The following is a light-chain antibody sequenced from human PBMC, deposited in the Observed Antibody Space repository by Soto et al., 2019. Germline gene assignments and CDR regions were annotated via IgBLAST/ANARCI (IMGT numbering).Light chain of an antibody. CDR1: SSDVGGYNS. J-gene: IGLJ2*01. CDR3: SSYTSSATPV. CDR2: DVS. Sequence: QSVLTQPASVSGSPGQSITISCTGTSSDVGGYNSVSWYQQHPGKVPKLMISDVSNRPSGISNRFSGSKSGNTASLTISGLQAEDEADYYCSSYTSSATPVFGGGTKLTVL. V-gene: IGLV2-14*01.